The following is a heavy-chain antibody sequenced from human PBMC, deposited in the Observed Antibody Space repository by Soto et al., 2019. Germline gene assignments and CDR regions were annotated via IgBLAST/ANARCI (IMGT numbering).Heavy chain of an antibody. V-gene: IGHV3-23*01. CDR2: VSYNSGST. CDR3: AKDPHPRCTSATCYIAF. CDR1: GFTFRSYA. D-gene: IGHD2-2*01. J-gene: IGHJ4*02. Sequence: PGGSLRLSCAASGFTFRSYAMTWVRQAPGKGLEWVSAVSYNSGSTYYADSVKGRFTISRDNSKNTLYLQMNSLRAEDTAVYYCAKDPHPRCTSATCYIAFRGQRTLDTVSS.